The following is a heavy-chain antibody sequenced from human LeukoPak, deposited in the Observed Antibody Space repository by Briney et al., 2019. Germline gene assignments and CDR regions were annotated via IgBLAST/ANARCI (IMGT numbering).Heavy chain of an antibody. V-gene: IGHV1-18*04. CDR1: GYTFTSYG. Sequence: ASVRVSCKASGYTFTSYGISWVRQAPGQGLEWMGWISAYNGNTNYAQKLQSRVTMTTDTSTSTAYMELRSLRSDDTAVYYCARGPRRYCSSTSCSPFGYWGQGTLVTVSS. CDR3: ARGPRRYCSSTSCSPFGY. CDR2: ISAYNGNT. D-gene: IGHD2-2*01. J-gene: IGHJ4*02.